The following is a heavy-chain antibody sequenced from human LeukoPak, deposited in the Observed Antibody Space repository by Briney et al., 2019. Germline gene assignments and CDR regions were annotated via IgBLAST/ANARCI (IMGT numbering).Heavy chain of an antibody. V-gene: IGHV1-18*01. CDR3: ARGIWDVKSSVFDY. D-gene: IGHD3-22*01. CDR2: ISAYNGNT. J-gene: IGHJ4*02. Sequence: RASVKVSCKASGYTFTSYDISWVRPAPGQGLEWMGWISAYNGNTNYTQNLQGRVTITTDTTTSTAYMGLRSLRSDDTAVYYCARGIWDVKSSVFDYWGQGPLVTVSS. CDR1: GYTFTSYD.